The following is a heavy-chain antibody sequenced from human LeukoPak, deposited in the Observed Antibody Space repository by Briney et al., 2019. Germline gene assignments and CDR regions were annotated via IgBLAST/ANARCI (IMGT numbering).Heavy chain of an antibody. CDR3: AREYYYDSSGYYYVQAFDI. J-gene: IGHJ3*02. CDR2: IYSGGST. Sequence: PGGSLRPSCAASGFTVSSNYMSWVRQAPGKGLEWVSVIYSGGSTYYADSVKGRFTISRDNSKNTLYLQMNSLRAEDTAVYYCAREYYYDSSGYYYVQAFDIWGQGTMVTVSS. CDR1: GFTVSSNY. V-gene: IGHV3-53*01. D-gene: IGHD3-22*01.